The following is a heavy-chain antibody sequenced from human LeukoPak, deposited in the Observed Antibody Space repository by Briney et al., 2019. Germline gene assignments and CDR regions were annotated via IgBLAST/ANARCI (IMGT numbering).Heavy chain of an antibody. D-gene: IGHD3-10*01. J-gene: IGHJ4*02. V-gene: IGHV1-69*13. Sequence: SAKVSCKASGGTFSSYAISWVRQAPGQGLEWMGGIIPIFGTANYAQKFQGRVTITADESTSTAYMELSSLRSEDTAAYYCARANVRLTRAGSYWSYWGQGTLVTVSS. CDR3: ARANVRLTRAGSYWSY. CDR1: GGTFSSYA. CDR2: IIPIFGTA.